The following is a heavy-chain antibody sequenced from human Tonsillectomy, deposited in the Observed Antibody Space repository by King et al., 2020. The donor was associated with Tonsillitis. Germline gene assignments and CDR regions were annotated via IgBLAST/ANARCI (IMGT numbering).Heavy chain of an antibody. CDR2: ISTSGGDS. J-gene: IGHJ4*02. CDR1: GFTFTNFA. D-gene: IGHD3-16*01. Sequence: VQLVESGGGLVQPGGSLRLSCAASGFTFTNFAMSWVRQAAGKGLEWVSAISTSGGDSYYADSVKGRFTISRDNSKNTLYLQMSSMRAEDTVVSYCANYVIPAYFASWGQGTLVTVSS. CDR3: ANYVIPAYFAS. V-gene: IGHV3-23*04.